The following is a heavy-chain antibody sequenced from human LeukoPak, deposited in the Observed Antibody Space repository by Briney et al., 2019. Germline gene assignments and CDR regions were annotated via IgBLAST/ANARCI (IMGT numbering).Heavy chain of an antibody. V-gene: IGHV4-39*01. Sequence: SETLSLTCTVSGGSISSSSYYWVWIRPSPGKGLEWIGSICSGGSTYYTPSLKSRVTISVDTSKNQFSLKLSSVTAADTAIYFCARHSRSGSGGYENAFDIWGQGTMVTVSS. CDR1: GGSISSSSYY. CDR2: ICSGGST. D-gene: IGHD5-12*01. J-gene: IGHJ3*02. CDR3: ARHSRSGSGGYENAFDI.